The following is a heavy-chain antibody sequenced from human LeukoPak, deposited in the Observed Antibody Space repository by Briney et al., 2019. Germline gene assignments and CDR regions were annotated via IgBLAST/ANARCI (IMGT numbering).Heavy chain of an antibody. CDR1: GYSFSNFW. D-gene: IGHD4-17*01. Sequence: KSGESLKISCKGTGYSFSNFWIVWVRQMPGKGLELMGIIYPGDSDTRYSPSFQGQVTISADKSISTAYLQWSSLKASDTAMYYCATHKGGDYEGPYAFDIWGQGTMVTVSS. CDR3: ATHKGGDYEGPYAFDI. CDR2: IYPGDSDT. J-gene: IGHJ3*02. V-gene: IGHV5-51*01.